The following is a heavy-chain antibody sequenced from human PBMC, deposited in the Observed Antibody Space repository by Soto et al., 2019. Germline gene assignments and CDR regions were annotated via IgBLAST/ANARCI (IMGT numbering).Heavy chain of an antibody. CDR3: ARGRTKNYYGSSGPRGYFDY. D-gene: IGHD3-10*01. CDR2: INHSGST. J-gene: IGHJ4*02. CDR1: GGSFSGYY. V-gene: IGHV4-34*01. Sequence: SETLSLTCAVYGGSFSGYYWSWIRQPPGKGLEWIGEINHSGSTNYNPSLKSRVTISVDTSKNQFSLKLSSVTAADTAVYYCARGRTKNYYGSSGPRGYFDYWGQGTLVTVSS.